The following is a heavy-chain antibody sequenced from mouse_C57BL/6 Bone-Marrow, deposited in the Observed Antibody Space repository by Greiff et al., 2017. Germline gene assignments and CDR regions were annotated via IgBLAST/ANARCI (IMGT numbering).Heavy chain of an antibody. Sequence: EVQVEESGGGLVKPGGSLKLSCAASGFTFSSYAMSWVRQTPEKRLEWVATISDGGSYTYYPDNVKGRFTISRDNAKNNLYLQMSHLKSEDTAMYYCARVALFIGLPYYFDYWGQGTTLTVSS. D-gene: IGHD1-1*01. V-gene: IGHV5-4*01. J-gene: IGHJ2*01. CDR3: ARVALFIGLPYYFDY. CDR2: ISDGGSYT. CDR1: GFTFSSYA.